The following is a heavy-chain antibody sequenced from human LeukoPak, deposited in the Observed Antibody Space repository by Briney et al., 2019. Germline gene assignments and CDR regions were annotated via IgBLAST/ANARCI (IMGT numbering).Heavy chain of an antibody. Sequence: GGPLRPSCAASGFTFSTSPMSWVRQAPGKGLEWVSTISGSGGGTYSADSVKGRFTISRDNSKNTLYLQMNSLRADDTAIYYCAKLEEQWLIDFWGQGTLVTVSS. CDR2: ISGSGGGT. J-gene: IGHJ4*02. CDR1: GFTFSTSP. V-gene: IGHV3-23*01. D-gene: IGHD6-19*01. CDR3: AKLEEQWLIDF.